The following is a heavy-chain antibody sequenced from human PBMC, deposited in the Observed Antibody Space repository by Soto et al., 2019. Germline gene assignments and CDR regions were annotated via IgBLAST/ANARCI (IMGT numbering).Heavy chain of an antibody. CDR1: GGSISSYY. Sequence: SETLSLTCTVSGGSISSYYWSWIRQPPGKGLEWIGYIYYSGGTNYNPSLKSRVTISVDTSKNQFSLKLSSVTAADTAVYYCARDQSLWFGEGYYYYGMDVWGQGTTVTVSS. CDR3: ARDQSLWFGEGYYYYGMDV. D-gene: IGHD3-10*01. V-gene: IGHV4-59*01. CDR2: IYYSGGT. J-gene: IGHJ6*02.